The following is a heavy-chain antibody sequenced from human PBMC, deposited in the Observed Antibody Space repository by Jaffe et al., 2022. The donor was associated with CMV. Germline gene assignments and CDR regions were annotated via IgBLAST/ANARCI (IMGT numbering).Heavy chain of an antibody. D-gene: IGHD5-12*01. CDR2: IIPILGIA. CDR1: GGTFSSYA. Sequence: QVQLVQSGAEVKKPGSSVKVSCKASGGTFSSYAISWVRQAPGQGLEWMGRIIPILGIANYAQKFQGRVTITADKSTSTAYMELSSLRSEDTAVYYCARDLGYHTPFDYWGQGTLVTVSS. J-gene: IGHJ4*02. CDR3: ARDLGYHTPFDY. V-gene: IGHV1-69*09.